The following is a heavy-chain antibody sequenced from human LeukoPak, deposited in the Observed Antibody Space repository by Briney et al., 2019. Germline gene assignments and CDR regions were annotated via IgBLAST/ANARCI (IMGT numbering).Heavy chain of an antibody. Sequence: GGSLRLSCAASGFTFSSYGMHWVRQAPGKGLEWVANIKQDGSAKYYVDSVKGRFTISRDNAKNSLYLQMNSLKPEDTAVYYCAGGGGWHIDDWGQGTQVTVSS. D-gene: IGHD2-21*01. V-gene: IGHV3-7*04. CDR2: IKQDGSAK. CDR1: GFTFSSYG. J-gene: IGHJ4*02. CDR3: AGGGGWHIDD.